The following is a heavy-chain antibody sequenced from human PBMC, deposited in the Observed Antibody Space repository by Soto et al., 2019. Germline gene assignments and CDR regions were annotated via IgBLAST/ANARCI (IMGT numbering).Heavy chain of an antibody. J-gene: IGHJ6*02. V-gene: IGHV1-69*06. Sequence: QVQLVQSGAEVKKPGSSVKVSCKASGGTFSSYAISWVRQAPGQGLEWMGGIIPIFGTANYAQKFQGRVTITADKSTSTAYMELCSLRSEDTAVYYCARRTIPGVIIDYYYYGMDVWGQGTTVTVSS. CDR3: ARRTIPGVIIDYYYYGMDV. CDR1: GGTFSSYA. CDR2: IIPIFGTA. D-gene: IGHD3-10*01.